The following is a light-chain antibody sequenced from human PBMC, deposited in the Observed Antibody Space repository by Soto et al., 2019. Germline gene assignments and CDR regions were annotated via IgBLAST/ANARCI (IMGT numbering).Light chain of an antibody. V-gene: IGKV3-15*01. CDR1: QSVSSN. CDR2: GAS. Sequence: EIVMTQSPATLSVSPGERATLSCRASQSVSSNLDWYQQKPGQAPRLLMYGASTRATAIPARFSGSGSGTEFTLTISSLQSEDFAVYYCQQYHNWPPYTFGQGTKLEI. CDR3: QQYHNWPPYT. J-gene: IGKJ2*01.